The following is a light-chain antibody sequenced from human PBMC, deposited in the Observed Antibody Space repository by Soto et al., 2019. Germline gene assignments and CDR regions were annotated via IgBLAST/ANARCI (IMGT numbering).Light chain of an antibody. CDR3: AAWDDSLNGHVV. V-gene: IGLV1-44*01. J-gene: IGLJ2*01. CDR2: SNN. CDR1: SSNIGSNT. Sequence: QLVLTRPPSASGTPGQRVTISCSGSSSNIGSNTVNWYQQLPGTAPKLLIYSNNQRPSGVPDRFSGSKSGTSASLAISGLQSEDEADYYCAAWDDSLNGHVVFGGGTKLTVL.